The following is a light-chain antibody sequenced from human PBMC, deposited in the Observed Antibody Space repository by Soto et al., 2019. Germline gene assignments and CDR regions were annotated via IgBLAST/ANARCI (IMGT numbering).Light chain of an antibody. J-gene: IGKJ1*01. Sequence: IDLRRAASAVSVSVGGRRIINNRASQTISSWLAWYQQKPGKAPKLLIYKASTLKSGVPSRFSGSGSGIEFPITICGLQPDDFATYCCQHYICYSEPSGQGTKVDI. V-gene: IGKV1-5*03. CDR3: QHYICYSEP. CDR1: QTISSW. CDR2: KAS.